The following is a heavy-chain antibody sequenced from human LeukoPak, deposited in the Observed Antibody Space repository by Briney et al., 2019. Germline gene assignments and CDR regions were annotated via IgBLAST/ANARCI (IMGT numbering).Heavy chain of an antibody. CDR2: INHSGST. CDR3: ARSAMNRRGWYAAFDI. Sequence: SETLSLTCALYGGSFSGYHWSGVRQPPGKGLEWIGEINHSGSTNCNPSLKSRVTISVDTSKNQSSLKLCSVTAADTAVYYCARSAMNRRGWYAAFDIGGQGTMVTVS. J-gene: IGHJ3*02. V-gene: IGHV4-34*01. CDR1: GGSFSGYH. D-gene: IGHD6-19*01.